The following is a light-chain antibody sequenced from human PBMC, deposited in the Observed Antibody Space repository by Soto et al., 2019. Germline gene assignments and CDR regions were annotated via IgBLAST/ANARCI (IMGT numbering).Light chain of an antibody. CDR2: EVS. CDR3: CSYAGSSTHLV. CDR1: SSDVGSYNL. Sequence: QSALTQPASVSGSPGQSITISCTGTSSDVGSYNLVSWYQQHPGKAPKLMIYEVSKRPSGVSNRFSGSKSGNTASLTISGPQPEDEADYYCCSYAGSSTHLVFGGGTKLTVL. V-gene: IGLV2-23*02. J-gene: IGLJ2*01.